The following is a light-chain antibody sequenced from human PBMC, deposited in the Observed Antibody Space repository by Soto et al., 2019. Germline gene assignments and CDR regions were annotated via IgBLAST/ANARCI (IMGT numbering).Light chain of an antibody. Sequence: DIVMTQSPATLSVSPGERATLSCRASQSVSSNLAWYQQKPGQAPRLLIYGASTRATGIPARFSGSGSGTEFTLTISSLQSEDFAVYYCQQYGSSPTTFGQGTRLEIK. CDR1: QSVSSN. CDR2: GAS. CDR3: QQYGSSPTT. J-gene: IGKJ5*01. V-gene: IGKV3-15*01.